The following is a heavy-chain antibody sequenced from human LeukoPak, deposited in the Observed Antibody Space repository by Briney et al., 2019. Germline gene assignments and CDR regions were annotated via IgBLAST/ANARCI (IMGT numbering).Heavy chain of an antibody. V-gene: IGHV3-74*01. CDR1: GFTFSSYW. CDR2: INSDGSTT. Sequence: PGGSLRLSCAASGFTFSSYWMHWVRQAPGKGLVWVSRINSDGSTTNYAGSVKGRFTISRDNSKNTLYLQMNSLRAEDTAVYYCAPDLRGAAWSLDYWGQGTLVTVSS. J-gene: IGHJ4*02. D-gene: IGHD2-15*01. CDR3: APDLRGAAWSLDY.